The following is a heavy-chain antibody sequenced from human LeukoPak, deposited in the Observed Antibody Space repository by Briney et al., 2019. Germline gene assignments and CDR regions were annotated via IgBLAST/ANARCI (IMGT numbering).Heavy chain of an antibody. CDR3: ARGLPNYYDSSGSWFDP. Sequence: KASETLSLTCTVSGCSISSGSYYWSWIRQPAGKGLEWIGRIYTSGSTNYNPSLKSRVTISVDTSKNQFSLKLSSVTAADTAVYYCARGLPNYYDSSGSWFDPWGQGTLVTVSS. D-gene: IGHD3-22*01. CDR1: GCSISSGSYY. CDR2: IYTSGST. J-gene: IGHJ5*02. V-gene: IGHV4-61*02.